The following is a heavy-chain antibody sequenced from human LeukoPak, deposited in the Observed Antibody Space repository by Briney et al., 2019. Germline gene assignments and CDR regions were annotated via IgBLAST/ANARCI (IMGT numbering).Heavy chain of an antibody. CDR3: AREGAGNDYVWGSYRSPLFDADHRPAPYYYYYYMDV. Sequence: PGGSLRLSCAASGFTFSNYGIHWVRQAPGKGLEWVTFMQYDGSDKFYADSVKGRFTISRDNSKNTLYLQMNSLRAEDTAVYYCAREGAGNDYVWGSYRSPLFDADHRPAPYYYYYYMDVWGKGTTVTVSS. D-gene: IGHD3-16*02. CDR2: MQYDGSDK. CDR1: GFTFSNYG. V-gene: IGHV3-30*02. J-gene: IGHJ6*03.